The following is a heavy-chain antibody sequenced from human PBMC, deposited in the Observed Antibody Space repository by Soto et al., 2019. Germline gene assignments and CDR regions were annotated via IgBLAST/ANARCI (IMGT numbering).Heavy chain of an antibody. CDR2: IYSGGST. J-gene: IGHJ6*02. D-gene: IGHD2-15*01. V-gene: IGHV3-66*01. CDR3: ASGCSGGSCYSFVDYYYYGMDV. Sequence: EVQLVESGGGLVQPGGSLRLSCAASGFTVSSNYMSWVRQAPGKGLEWVSVIYSGGSTYYADSVKGRFTISRDNSKNTLYLQMNSLRAEHTAVYYCASGCSGGSCYSFVDYYYYGMDVWGQGTTVTVSS. CDR1: GFTVSSNY.